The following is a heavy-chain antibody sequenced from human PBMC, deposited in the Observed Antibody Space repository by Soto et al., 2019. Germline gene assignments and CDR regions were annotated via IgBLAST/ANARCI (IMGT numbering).Heavy chain of an antibody. J-gene: IGHJ6*02. Sequence: QVQLVESGGGVVQPGRSLRLSCAASGFTFSSYGMHWVRQAPGKGLEWVAVISYDGSNKYYADSVKGRFTISRDNSKNTLYLQMSRLSAEDTAVYYCVKDGSSGWPYYYGLDVWGQGTTVTVSS. V-gene: IGHV3-30*18. CDR2: ISYDGSNK. D-gene: IGHD6-19*01. CDR1: GFTFSSYG. CDR3: VKDGSSGWPYYYGLDV.